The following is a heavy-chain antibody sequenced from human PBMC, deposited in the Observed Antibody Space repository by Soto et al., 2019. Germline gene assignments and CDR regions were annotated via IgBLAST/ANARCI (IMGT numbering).Heavy chain of an antibody. CDR2: IFHSGNT. CDR1: GGSISSGSYY. D-gene: IGHD2-8*01. Sequence: SETLSLTCTVSGGSISSGSYYWSWIRQHPGKGLEWIGYIFHSGNTYYNPSLKSRVSISVDTSKNQFSLKLTSVTATDTAVYYCARDRMAIEYWGQGTLVTVSS. CDR3: ARDRMAIEY. J-gene: IGHJ4*02. V-gene: IGHV4-31*03.